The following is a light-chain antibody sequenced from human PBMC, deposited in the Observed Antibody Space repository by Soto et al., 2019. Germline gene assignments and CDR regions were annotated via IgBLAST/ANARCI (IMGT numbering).Light chain of an antibody. CDR3: QQANSFPIT. Sequence: EIQMTQSPSSVSASLVYPFTLTSRASQGISTWLAWYQQKAGKAPNLLIYGASNLHSGVPSRFSGSGSGTNFTLTISSLQPEDFATYYCQQANSFPITFGQGTRLEIK. J-gene: IGKJ5*01. CDR1: QGISTW. CDR2: GAS. V-gene: IGKV1-12*01.